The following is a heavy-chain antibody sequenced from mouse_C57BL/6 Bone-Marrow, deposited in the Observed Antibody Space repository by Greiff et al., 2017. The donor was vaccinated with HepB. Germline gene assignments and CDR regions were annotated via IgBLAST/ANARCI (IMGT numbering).Heavy chain of an antibody. Sequence: QVQLQQPGAELVRPGPSVKLSCKASGYTFTSYWMHWVKQRPGQGLEWIGVIDPSDSYTNYNQKFKGKATLTVDTSSSTAYMQLSSLTSEDSAVYYCARSDYYGSSYVGAMDYWGQGTSVTVSS. CDR2: IDPSDSYT. CDR1: GYTFTSYW. CDR3: ARSDYYGSSYVGAMDY. D-gene: IGHD1-1*01. V-gene: IGHV1-59*01. J-gene: IGHJ4*01.